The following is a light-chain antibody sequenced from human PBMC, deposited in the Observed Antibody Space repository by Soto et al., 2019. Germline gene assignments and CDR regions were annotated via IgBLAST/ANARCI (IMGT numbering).Light chain of an antibody. J-gene: IGLJ1*01. V-gene: IGLV1-40*01. Sequence: QSVLTQPPSVSGAPGQRVTISCTGSSSNIGAGYDVHWYLQLPGTVPKLLVYTNNNRPSGVPDRFSGSKSDTSASLAITGLQAEDEADYYCQSYDSRLSAYVFGTGTKVTVL. CDR3: QSYDSRLSAYV. CDR2: TNN. CDR1: SSNIGAGYD.